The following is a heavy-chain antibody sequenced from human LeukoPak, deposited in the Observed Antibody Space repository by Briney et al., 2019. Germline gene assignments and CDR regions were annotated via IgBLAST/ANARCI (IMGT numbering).Heavy chain of an antibody. V-gene: IGHV3-23*01. D-gene: IGHD5-24*01. CDR1: GLTFSSYG. J-gene: IGHJ4*02. Sequence: GGSLRLSCAASGLTFSSYGLSWVRQAPAKGLEWVSSSTGSGGTTHADSVKGRFTISRDNTKNSLFLQMHSLRAEDTALYYCATGGYNYVYWGRGTRVTVSS. CDR2: STGSGGTT. CDR3: ATGGYNYVY.